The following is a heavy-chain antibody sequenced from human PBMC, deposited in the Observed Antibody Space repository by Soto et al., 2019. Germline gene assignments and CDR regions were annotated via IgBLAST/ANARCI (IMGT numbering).Heavy chain of an antibody. D-gene: IGHD5-12*01. J-gene: IGHJ5*02. CDR3: ARDPSPGYSGYDGGWFDP. Sequence: QVQLVQSGAEVKKPGSSVKVSCKASGGTFSGYAISWVRQAPGQGLEWMGGIIPIFGTANYAQKFQGRVTITADESTSTAYMELSSLRSEDTAVYYCARDPSPGYSGYDGGWFDPWGQGTLVTVSS. CDR1: GGTFSGYA. CDR2: IIPIFGTA. V-gene: IGHV1-69*01.